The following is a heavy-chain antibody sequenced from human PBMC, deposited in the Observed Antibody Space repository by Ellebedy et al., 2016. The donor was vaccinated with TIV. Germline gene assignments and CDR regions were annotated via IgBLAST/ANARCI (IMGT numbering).Heavy chain of an antibody. CDR2: IIPIFGTA. Sequence: ASVKVSCKASGGTFSSYAISWVRQAPGQGLEWMGGIIPIFGTANYAQKFQGRVTITADESTSTAYMELSSLRSEDTAVYYCARDPDYYGSGSYYPHYFDYWGQGTLVTVSS. D-gene: IGHD3-10*01. CDR3: ARDPDYYGSGSYYPHYFDY. J-gene: IGHJ4*02. CDR1: GGTFSSYA. V-gene: IGHV1-69*13.